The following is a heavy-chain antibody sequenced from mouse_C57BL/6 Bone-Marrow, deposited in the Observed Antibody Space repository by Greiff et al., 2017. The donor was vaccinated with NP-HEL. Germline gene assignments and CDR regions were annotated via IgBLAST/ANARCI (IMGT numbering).Heavy chain of an antibody. V-gene: IGHV6-3*01. J-gene: IGHJ2*01. CDR2: IRLKSDNYAT. Sequence: EVKLMESGGGLVQSGGSMKLSCVASGFTFSNYWMNWVRQSPEKGLEWVAQIRLKSDNYATHYAESVKGRFTISRDDSKSSVYLQMNNLRAEDTGKYFCAGSSPDYWGQSTTLTVSS. D-gene: IGHD1-1*01. CDR1: GFTFSNYW. CDR3: AGSSPDY.